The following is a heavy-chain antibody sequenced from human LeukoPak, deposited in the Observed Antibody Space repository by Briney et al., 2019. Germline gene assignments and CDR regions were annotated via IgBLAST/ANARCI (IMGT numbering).Heavy chain of an antibody. CDR1: GFPLSSYA. V-gene: IGHV3-23*01. D-gene: IGHD3-22*01. CDR3: AKPQQYYYDSSGYYYPFGY. Sequence: GGSLRLSCAASGFPLSSYAMSWVRQAPGKGLEWVSAISGSGGSTYYADSVKGRFTISRDNSKNTLYLQMNSLRAEDTAVYYCAKPQQYYYDSSGYYYPFGYWGQGTLVTVSS. CDR2: ISGSGGST. J-gene: IGHJ4*02.